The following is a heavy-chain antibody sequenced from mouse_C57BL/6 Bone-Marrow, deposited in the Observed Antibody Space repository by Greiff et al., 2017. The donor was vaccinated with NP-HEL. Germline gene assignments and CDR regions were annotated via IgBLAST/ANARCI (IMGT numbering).Heavy chain of an antibody. CDR2: IYPGGGST. CDR3: ARYSGSSSFDY. J-gene: IGHJ2*01. V-gene: IGHV1-63*01. CDR1: GYTFTNYW. D-gene: IGHD1-1*01. Sequence: QVQLQQSGAELVRPGTSVKMSCKASGYTFTNYWIGWAKQRPGHGLEWIGDIYPGGGSTNYNEKFKGKATLTPDKSSSTAYMQLSSLTSEDSAIYYCARYSGSSSFDYWGQGTTLTVSS.